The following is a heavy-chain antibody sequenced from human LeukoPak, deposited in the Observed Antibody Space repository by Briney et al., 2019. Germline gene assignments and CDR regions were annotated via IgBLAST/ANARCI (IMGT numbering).Heavy chain of an antibody. CDR3: ARGGPVAATHKYFQH. D-gene: IGHD6-19*01. J-gene: IGHJ1*01. V-gene: IGHV1-69*05. Sequence: SVKVSCKASGGTFSSYAISWVRQAPGQGLEWMGGIIPIFGTANYAQKFQGRVTITTDESTSTAYMELSSLRSEDTAVYYCARGGPVAATHKYFQHWGQGTLVTVSS. CDR1: GGTFSSYA. CDR2: IIPIFGTA.